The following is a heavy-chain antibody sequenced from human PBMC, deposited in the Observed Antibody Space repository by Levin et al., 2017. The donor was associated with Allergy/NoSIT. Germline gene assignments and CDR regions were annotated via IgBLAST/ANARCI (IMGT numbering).Heavy chain of an antibody. J-gene: IGHJ6*03. CDR3: VGLWFGEFTGIDMDV. CDR2: INPSGGST. V-gene: IGHV1-46*01. CDR1: GYTFTSYY. D-gene: IGHD3-10*01. Sequence: GESLKISCKASGYTFTSYYMHWVRQAPGQGLEWMGIINPSGGSTSYAQKFQGRVTMTRDTSTSTVYMELSSLRSEDTAVYYCVGLWFGEFTGIDMDVWGKGTTVTVSS.